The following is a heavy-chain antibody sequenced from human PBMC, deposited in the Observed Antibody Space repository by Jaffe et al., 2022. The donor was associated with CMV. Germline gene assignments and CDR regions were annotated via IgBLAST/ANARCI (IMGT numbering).Heavy chain of an antibody. D-gene: IGHD6-25*01. CDR3: VRGGGRSGGF. Sequence: EVHLVESGGGLVQPGGSLRLSCVGSEFRFSDYWVSWARQAPEKGLEWLADISPDGSAKNFVDSVKGRFTASRDNAKNSVYLQLNSLRVEDTAVYYCVRGGGRSGGFWGPGTLVTVSS. CDR2: ISPDGSAK. V-gene: IGHV3-7*01. CDR1: EFRFSDYW. J-gene: IGHJ4*02.